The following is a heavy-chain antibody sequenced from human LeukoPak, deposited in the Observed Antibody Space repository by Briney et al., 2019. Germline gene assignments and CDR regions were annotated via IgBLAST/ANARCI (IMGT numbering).Heavy chain of an antibody. D-gene: IGHD3-3*01. J-gene: IGHJ4*02. Sequence: GGSLRLSCAASGFTFSSYAMSWVRQAPGKGLEWDSAISGSGGSTYYADSVKGRFTISRDNSKNTLYLQMNSLRAEDTAVYYCAKDPYYDFWSGTLYFDYWGQGTPVTVSS. CDR2: ISGSGGST. CDR3: AKDPYYDFWSGTLYFDY. CDR1: GFTFSSYA. V-gene: IGHV3-23*01.